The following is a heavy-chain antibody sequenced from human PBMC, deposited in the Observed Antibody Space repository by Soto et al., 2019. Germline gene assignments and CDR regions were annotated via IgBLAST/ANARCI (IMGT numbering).Heavy chain of an antibody. Sequence: SETLSLTCTVSGGSIFSHYWSWIRQPAGKGLECLGRIYASGTTTYNPSLRSRVTMSVDTSKNQFSLNLNSVTAADTAVYYCARESRSELGTVEYWGQGTLVTVSS. V-gene: IGHV4-4*07. CDR3: ARESRSELGTVEY. J-gene: IGHJ4*02. CDR1: GGSIFSHY. CDR2: IYASGTT. D-gene: IGHD1-1*01.